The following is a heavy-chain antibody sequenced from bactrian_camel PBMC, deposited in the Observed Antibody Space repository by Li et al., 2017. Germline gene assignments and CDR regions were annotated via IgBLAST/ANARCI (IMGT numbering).Heavy chain of an antibody. CDR2: IDSGALT. J-gene: IGHJ6*01. Sequence: HVQLVESGGGSVQAGESLTLSCSISGYTYSSYCMGWWRQSPGKTRWEREAVATIDSGALTQYADSVKGRFTISKDNAERTLHLQMNSLQPKDTAMYYCATDRWSQCRPRGDFGYWGQGTQVTVS. D-gene: IGHD8*01. CDR1: GYTYSSYC. CDR3: ATDRWSQCRPRGDFGY. V-gene: IGHV3S55*01.